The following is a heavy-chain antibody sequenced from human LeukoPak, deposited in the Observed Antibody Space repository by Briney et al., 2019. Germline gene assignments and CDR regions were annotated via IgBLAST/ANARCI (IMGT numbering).Heavy chain of an antibody. CDR1: GGSISSYY. Sequence: PSETLSLTCTVSGGSISSYYWTWIRQPPGKGLEWIGYIYYSGSTNYNPSLRSRVTISEDTSKNQFSLKLSSVTAADTAVYYCATHYDGDPHQWYFDLWGRGTLVTVSS. D-gene: IGHD3-22*01. CDR3: ATHYDGDPHQWYFDL. V-gene: IGHV4-59*01. CDR2: IYYSGST. J-gene: IGHJ2*01.